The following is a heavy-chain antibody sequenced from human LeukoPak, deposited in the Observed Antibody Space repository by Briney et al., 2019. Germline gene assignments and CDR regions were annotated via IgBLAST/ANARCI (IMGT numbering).Heavy chain of an antibody. Sequence: SETLSLTCTVSGYSISSGYYWGWIRQPPGKGLEWIGSIYHSGSTYYNPSLKSRVTMSPDTSKNQFSLKLSSVTATDTAVYYCARGRRRSPRYSWFDPWGQGTLVTVSS. CDR1: GYSISSGYY. D-gene: IGHD5-24*01. V-gene: IGHV4-38-2*02. J-gene: IGHJ5*02. CDR3: ARGRRRSPRYSWFDP. CDR2: IYHSGST.